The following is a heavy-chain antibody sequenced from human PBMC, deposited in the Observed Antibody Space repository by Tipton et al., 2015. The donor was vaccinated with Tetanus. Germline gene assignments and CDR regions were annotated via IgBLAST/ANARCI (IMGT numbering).Heavy chain of an antibody. V-gene: IGHV3-30*04. J-gene: IGHJ6*02. D-gene: IGHD1-1*01. Sequence: QVQLVQSGGGVVQPGKSLRLACAASGFIFSDSNMQWVRQAPGKGLEAVALISSDGGRTFYADSVTGRFTISRDHAKNTVYLQMNSLRAEDTAVYFCARRSLTNYGLDVWGQGTPVTVSS. CDR1: GFIFSDSN. CDR2: ISSDGGRT. CDR3: ARRSLTNYGLDV.